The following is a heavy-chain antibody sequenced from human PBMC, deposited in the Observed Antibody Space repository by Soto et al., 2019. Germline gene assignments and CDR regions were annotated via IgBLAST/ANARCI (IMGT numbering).Heavy chain of an antibody. Sequence: QVQLVESGGGVVQPGRSLRLSCAASGFTFSSYGMHWVRQAPGKGLEWVAVISYDGSNKYYADSVKGRFTISRDNSKNTLYLQMNSLRAEDTAVYYCAKDPLGYYDSSGAVDYLGQGTLVTVSS. J-gene: IGHJ4*02. CDR2: ISYDGSNK. D-gene: IGHD3-22*01. CDR3: AKDPLGYYDSSGAVDY. CDR1: GFTFSSYG. V-gene: IGHV3-30*18.